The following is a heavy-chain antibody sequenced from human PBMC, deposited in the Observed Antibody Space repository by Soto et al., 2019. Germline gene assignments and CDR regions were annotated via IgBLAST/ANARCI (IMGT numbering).Heavy chain of an antibody. CDR2: IIPILGIA. V-gene: IGHV1-69*02. CDR1: GGTFSSYT. D-gene: IGHD3-10*01. J-gene: IGHJ6*03. Sequence: EASVKVSCKASGGTFSSYTISWVRQAPGQGLEWMGRIIPILGIANYAQKFQGRVTITADKSTSTAYMELSSLRSEDTAVYYCARGTPGFATGRGYYYYMDVWGKGTTVTVSS. CDR3: ARGTPGFATGRGYYYYMDV.